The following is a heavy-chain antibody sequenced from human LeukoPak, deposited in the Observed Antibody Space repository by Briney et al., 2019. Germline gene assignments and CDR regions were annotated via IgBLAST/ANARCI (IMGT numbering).Heavy chain of an antibody. D-gene: IGHD6-19*01. CDR1: GITFINAW. CDR3: VTGFGVSSGWQPFDY. V-gene: IGHV3-15*01. J-gene: IGHJ4*02. CDR2: IKSQSYGGTA. Sequence: GESLRLSYTTSGITFINAWMTWVRQAPGKGLEWVGRIKSQSYGGTADYSAAVTGRFTISREDSTSTLFLQMESLRPEDTAMYYCVTGFGVSSGWQPFDYWGQGTLVTVSS.